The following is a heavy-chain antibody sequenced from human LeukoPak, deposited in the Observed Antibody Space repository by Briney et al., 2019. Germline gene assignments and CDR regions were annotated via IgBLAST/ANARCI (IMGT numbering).Heavy chain of an antibody. J-gene: IGHJ3*02. CDR2: FDPEDGET. Sequence: VKVSCKVSGYTLTELSMHWMRQAPGKGLEWMGGFDPEDGETIYAQKFQGRVTMTEDTSTDTAYMELSSLRSEDTAVYYCATDTVTTGVNAFDIWGQGTMVTVSS. V-gene: IGHV1-24*01. D-gene: IGHD4-17*01. CDR1: GYTLTELS. CDR3: ATDTVTTGVNAFDI.